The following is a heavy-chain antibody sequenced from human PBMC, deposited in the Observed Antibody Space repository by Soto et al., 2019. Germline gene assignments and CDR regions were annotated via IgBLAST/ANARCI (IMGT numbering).Heavy chain of an antibody. D-gene: IGHD1-26*01. CDR1: GFTFSSYA. CDR3: AKRAWGYFYFDY. V-gene: IGHV3-23*01. J-gene: IGHJ4*02. CDR2: ISGSGGST. Sequence: ELQLLESGGGLVQPGGSLRLSCAASGFTFSSYAMSWVRQAPGKGLEWVSVISGSGGSTYYADSVKGRSTISSDNSKNTLYLQMNSLRAEDTAVYYCAKRAWGYFYFDYWGQGTLVTVSS.